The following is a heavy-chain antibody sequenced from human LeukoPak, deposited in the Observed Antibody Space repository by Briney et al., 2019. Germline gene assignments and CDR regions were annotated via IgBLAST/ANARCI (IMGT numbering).Heavy chain of an antibody. J-gene: IGHJ3*02. V-gene: IGHV4-34*01. Sequence: SETLSLTRAVYGGSFSAYYWSWIRQPPGKGLEWIGEINHSGFTNYNPSLKSRVTISVDTSKNQFSLRLSSVTAADTAVYYCARAGSFGDYDAFDIWGQGTMVTVSS. CDR3: ARAGSFGDYDAFDI. CDR2: INHSGFT. D-gene: IGHD4-17*01. CDR1: GGSFSAYY.